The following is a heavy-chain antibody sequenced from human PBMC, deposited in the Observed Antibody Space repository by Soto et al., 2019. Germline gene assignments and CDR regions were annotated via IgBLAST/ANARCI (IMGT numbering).Heavy chain of an antibody. CDR3: AKDPRSLRVDSSSSGSEVVDV. V-gene: IGHV3-23*01. CDR2: ITGSGGDT. Sequence: EVQLLESGGGLVQPGGSLRLSCAASGFTFRYYAMSWVRQAPGKGLEWVSAITGSGGDTYYAASVKGRFTISRDNSKSTLYLQMNSLRAEDMAIYYCAKDPRSLRVDSSSSGSEVVDVWGQGTTVTVSS. CDR1: GFTFRYYA. D-gene: IGHD6-6*01. J-gene: IGHJ6*02.